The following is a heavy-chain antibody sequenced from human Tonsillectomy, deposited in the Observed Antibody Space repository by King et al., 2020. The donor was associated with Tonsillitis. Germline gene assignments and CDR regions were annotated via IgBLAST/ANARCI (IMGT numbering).Heavy chain of an antibody. CDR2: INPNSGGT. J-gene: IGHJ4*02. CDR3: ARGPYDYVWGNYLFDY. D-gene: IGHD3-16*01. Sequence: GQLVQSGAEVKKPGASVKVSCKASGDTFIGYYMHWVRQAPGQGLEWMGWINPNSGGTNYAQKFQGRVTMTRDTSISTAYMELCRLRSDDTAVYYCARGPYDYVWGNYLFDYWGQGTLVTVSS. CDR1: GDTFIGYY. V-gene: IGHV1-2*02.